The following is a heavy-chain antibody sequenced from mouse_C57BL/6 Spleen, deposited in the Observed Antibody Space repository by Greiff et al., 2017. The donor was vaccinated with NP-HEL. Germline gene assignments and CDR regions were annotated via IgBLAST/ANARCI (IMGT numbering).Heavy chain of an antibody. V-gene: IGHV1-9*01. J-gene: IGHJ1*03. D-gene: IGHD1-1*01. Sequence: QVQLQQSGAELLKPGASVKLSCKATGYTFSGYWLEWVKQRPGHGLEWIGEILPGSGSTNSNEKFKGKATFTADTSSTTAYMQLSSLTTEDSAIYYCARPYEYFDVWGTGTTVTVSS. CDR1: GYTFSGYW. CDR3: ARPYEYFDV. CDR2: ILPGSGST.